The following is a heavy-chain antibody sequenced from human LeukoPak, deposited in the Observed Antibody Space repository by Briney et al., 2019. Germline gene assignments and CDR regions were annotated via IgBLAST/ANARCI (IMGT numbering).Heavy chain of an antibody. CDR1: GFTFSSYG. Sequence: GGSLRLSCAASGFTFSSYGMHWVRQAPGKGLEWMAVIWYDGSNKYYADSVKGRFTISRDNSKNTLYLQMNSLRAEDTAVYYCAKDNGGGYCSSTSCLNWFDPWGQGTLVTVSS. V-gene: IGHV3-33*06. CDR2: IWYDGSNK. D-gene: IGHD2-2*01. CDR3: AKDNGGGYCSSTSCLNWFDP. J-gene: IGHJ5*02.